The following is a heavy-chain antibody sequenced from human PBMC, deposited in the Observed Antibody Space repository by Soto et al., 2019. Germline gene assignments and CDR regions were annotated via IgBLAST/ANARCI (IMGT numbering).Heavy chain of an antibody. V-gene: IGHV1-18*04. CDR3: AIIGNSDYSAFDY. J-gene: IGHJ4*02. Sequence: ASVKVSCKGSGYTFTSYGISWVRQAPGQGLEWMGWIRPNNGNTNYAQKFQARVTMTRDTSTTTVYMDLRSLRSDDTAVYYCAIIGNSDYSAFDYWGQGTLVTVSS. D-gene: IGHD4-4*01. CDR1: GYTFTSYG. CDR2: IRPNNGNT.